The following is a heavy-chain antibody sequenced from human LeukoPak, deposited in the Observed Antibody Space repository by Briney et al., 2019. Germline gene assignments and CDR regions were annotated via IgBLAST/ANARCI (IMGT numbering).Heavy chain of an antibody. V-gene: IGHV3-48*01. CDR2: ISSSSSTI. CDR1: GFTFSSYN. D-gene: IGHD1-14*01. CDR3: ARDPDSGYYYYMDV. J-gene: IGHJ6*03. Sequence: GGSLRLSCAASGFTFSSYNMNWVRQAPGKGLEWVSYISSSSSTIYYADSVKGRFTISRDNAKNTLYLQMNSLRAEDTAVYYCARDPDSGYYYYMDVWGKGTTVTVPS.